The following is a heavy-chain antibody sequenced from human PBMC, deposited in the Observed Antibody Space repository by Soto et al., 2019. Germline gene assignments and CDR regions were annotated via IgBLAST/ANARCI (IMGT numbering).Heavy chain of an antibody. CDR3: ARDPTRAHPYGMDC. CDR2: IIPIFGTA. Sequence: SVKVSCEASVGTFSSYAIIWVRPAPGQGLEWMGGIIPIFGTANYAQKFQGRVTITADESTSTAYMELSSLRSEDTAVYYCARDPTRAHPYGMDCWGQRTTVTVSS. D-gene: IGHD2-2*01. V-gene: IGHV1-69*13. CDR1: VGTFSSYA. J-gene: IGHJ6*02.